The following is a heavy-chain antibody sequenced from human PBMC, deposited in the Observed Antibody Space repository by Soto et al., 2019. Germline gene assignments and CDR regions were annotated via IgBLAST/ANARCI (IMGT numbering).Heavy chain of an antibody. CDR3: ARDWLGGRIDNGGFDY. J-gene: IGHJ4*02. CDR1: GYTFTSYY. V-gene: IGHV1-46*01. Sequence: GASVKVSCKASGYTFTSYYMHWVRQAPGQGLEWMGIINPSGGSTSYAQKFQGRVTMTRDTSTSTVYMELSSLRSEDTAVYYCARDWLGGRIDNGGFDYGGQGTLVAVSS. D-gene: IGHD6-19*01. CDR2: INPSGGST.